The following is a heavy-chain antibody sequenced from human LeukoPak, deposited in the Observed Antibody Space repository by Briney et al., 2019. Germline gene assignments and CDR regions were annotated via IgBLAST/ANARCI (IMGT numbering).Heavy chain of an antibody. CDR1: GGSISSYY. Sequence: SETLSLTCTVSGGSISSYYWSWIRQPAGKGLEWIGRIYTSGSTNYNPSLKSRVTMSVDTSKNQFSLKLSSVTAADTAVYYCARDRDPNSSSWYIHWGQGTLVTASS. D-gene: IGHD6-13*01. V-gene: IGHV4-4*07. CDR3: ARDRDPNSSSWYIH. CDR2: IYTSGST. J-gene: IGHJ4*02.